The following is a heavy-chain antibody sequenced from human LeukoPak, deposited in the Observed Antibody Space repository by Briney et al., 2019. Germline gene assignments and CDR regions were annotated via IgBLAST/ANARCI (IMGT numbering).Heavy chain of an antibody. J-gene: IGHJ4*02. Sequence: ASVKVSCKASGYTFTGYQMHWVRQAPGQGLEWMGWIAPNSGGTNYAQKFQGRVTMTRDTSVSTAYMEVSRLTSDDTAVYYCAREYSSSSGRLYDYWGQGTLVTVSS. CDR1: GYTFTGYQ. CDR3: AREYSSSSGRLYDY. D-gene: IGHD6-6*01. CDR2: IAPNSGGT. V-gene: IGHV1-2*02.